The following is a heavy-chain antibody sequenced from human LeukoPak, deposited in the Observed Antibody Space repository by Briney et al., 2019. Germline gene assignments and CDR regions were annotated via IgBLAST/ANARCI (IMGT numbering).Heavy chain of an antibody. CDR1: GGSISTYY. CDR3: ASTTLYYGSGTYYYYYYMDV. Sequence: SETLSLTCSVSGGSISTYYWSWIRQPPGKGLEWIGYNYYSGSGIYSPSLKSRVTISVDTSKNQFSLKLSSVTAADTAVYYCASTTLYYGSGTYYYYYYMDVWGKGTTVTVSS. J-gene: IGHJ6*03. V-gene: IGHV4-59*08. D-gene: IGHD3-10*01. CDR2: NYYSGSG.